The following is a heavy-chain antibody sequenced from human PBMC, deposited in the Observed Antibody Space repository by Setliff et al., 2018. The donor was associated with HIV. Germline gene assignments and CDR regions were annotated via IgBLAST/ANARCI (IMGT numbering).Heavy chain of an antibody. CDR2: ISATAGDT. CDR3: AKGRYSSGANYYYYYMDV. J-gene: IGHJ6*03. V-gene: IGHV3-23*01. CDR1: GFSFRTYA. Sequence: HPGGSLRLSCAASGFSFRTYAMSWVRQAPGKGLEWVSAISATAGDTYYADSVKGRFTISRDNSKNTLYLQMNSLRAEDTAVYYCAKGRYSSGANYYYYYMDVWGKGTTVTVSS. D-gene: IGHD6-19*01.